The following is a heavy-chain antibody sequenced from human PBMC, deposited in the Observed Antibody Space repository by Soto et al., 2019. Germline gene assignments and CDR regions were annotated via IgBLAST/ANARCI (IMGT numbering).Heavy chain of an antibody. J-gene: IGHJ4*02. D-gene: IGHD4-17*01. Sequence: ETLSLTCAVYGGSFSGYYWSWIRQPPGKGLEWIGEINHSGSTNYNPSLKSRVTISVDTSKNQFSLKLSSVTAADTAVYYCASDYGNAFDYWGQGTLVTVSS. CDR3: ASDYGNAFDY. CDR1: GGSFSGYY. V-gene: IGHV4-34*01. CDR2: INHSGST.